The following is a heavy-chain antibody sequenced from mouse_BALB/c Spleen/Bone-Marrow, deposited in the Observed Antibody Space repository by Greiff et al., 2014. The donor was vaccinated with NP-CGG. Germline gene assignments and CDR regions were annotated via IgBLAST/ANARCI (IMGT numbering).Heavy chain of an antibody. V-gene: IGHV1-67*01. Sequence: QVQLQQSGPELVRPGVSVKISCKGSGYTFTDYAMHWVKQSHAKSLDWIGVISTYSGNTNYNQKFKGKATMTVDKSSSTAYMELARLTSEDSAIYSCARYGYGSSYYAMDYWGQGTSVTVSS. CDR2: ISTYSGNT. CDR3: ARYGYGSSYYAMDY. CDR1: GYTFTDYA. D-gene: IGHD1-1*01. J-gene: IGHJ4*01.